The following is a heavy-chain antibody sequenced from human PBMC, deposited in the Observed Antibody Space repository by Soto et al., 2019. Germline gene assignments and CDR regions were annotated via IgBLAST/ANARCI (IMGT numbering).Heavy chain of an antibody. CDR3: ARRSAYGGTIDY. J-gene: IGHJ4*02. V-gene: IGHV4-59*01. Sequence: SETLSLTCTVSGCSISSYYWSWIRQPPGKGLEWIGYIYYSGSTNYNPSLKSRVTISVDTSKNQFSLKLSSVTAADTAVYYCARRSAYGGTIDYWGQGTLVTVSS. CDR2: IYYSGST. CDR1: GCSISSYY. D-gene: IGHD4-17*01.